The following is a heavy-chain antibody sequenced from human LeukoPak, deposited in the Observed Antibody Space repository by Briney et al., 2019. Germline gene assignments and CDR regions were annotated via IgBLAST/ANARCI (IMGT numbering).Heavy chain of an antibody. J-gene: IGHJ6*04. CDR2: ISGNGGNT. V-gene: IGHV3-23*01. Sequence: PRGSLRLSCAASGFTFSSFAMSWVRQAPGKGLEWVSGISGNGGNTYYADSVKGRCTISRDNPTNTLYLQMNSLKAEDTAIYYCAKVRNSVQVHNHGLDIWGKGTTVTVSS. CDR3: AKVRNSVQVHNHGLDI. D-gene: IGHD5/OR15-5a*01. CDR1: GFTFSSFA.